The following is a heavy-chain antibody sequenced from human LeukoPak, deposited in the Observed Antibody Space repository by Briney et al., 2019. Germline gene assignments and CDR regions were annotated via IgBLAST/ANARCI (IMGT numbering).Heavy chain of an antibody. D-gene: IGHD4-17*01. V-gene: IGHV4-61*01. Sequence: SETLSLTCTVSGGSVSSGSYYWSWIRQPPGKGLEWIGCIYYSGSTNYNPSLKSRVTISVDTSKNQFSLKLSSVTAADTAVYYCARAQLTTRAFDYWGQGTLVTVSS. CDR1: GGSVSSGSYY. CDR3: ARAQLTTRAFDY. CDR2: IYYSGST. J-gene: IGHJ4*02.